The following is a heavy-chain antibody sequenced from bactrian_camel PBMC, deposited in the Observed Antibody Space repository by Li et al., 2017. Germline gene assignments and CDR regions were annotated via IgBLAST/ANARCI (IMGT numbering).Heavy chain of an antibody. V-gene: IGHV3S40*01. Sequence: VQLVESGGGSVQAGGSLRLSCAASAYTGGPFYMAYFRQAPGKEREGVATITTGTGNTDYAVSVKGRFTISQDGAENTVYLQMNGLKPEDTAMYYCAADFGPYCSGSYLARRANFEGQGTQV. CDR2: ITTGTGNT. J-gene: IGHJ4*01. CDR1: AYTGGPFY. D-gene: IGHD2*01.